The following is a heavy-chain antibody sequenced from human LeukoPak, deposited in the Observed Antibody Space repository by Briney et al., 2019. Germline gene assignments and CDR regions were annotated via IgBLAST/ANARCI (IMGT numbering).Heavy chain of an antibody. D-gene: IGHD1-14*01. CDR2: IYTSGST. Sequence: SQTLSLTCTVSGGSMSSGSYYWNWLRQPAGKGLEWIGRIYTSGSTNYNPSLKSRVTISLDASKKQFSLKLTSVTAADSAVYYCARGNPLDYWGQGTLVTVSS. CDR1: GGSMSSGSYY. V-gene: IGHV4-61*02. J-gene: IGHJ4*02. CDR3: ARGNPLDY.